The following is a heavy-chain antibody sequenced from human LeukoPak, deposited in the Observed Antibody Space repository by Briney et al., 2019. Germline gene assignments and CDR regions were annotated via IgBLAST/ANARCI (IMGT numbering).Heavy chain of an antibody. J-gene: IGHJ5*02. CDR3: ARLPELRYFDWPPISHGFDP. D-gene: IGHD3-9*01. CDR2: IYYSGST. CDR1: GGSISSSSYY. V-gene: IGHV4-39*01. Sequence: SETLSLTCTVSGGSISSSSYYWGWIRQPPGKGLEWIGSIYYSGSTYYNPSLKSRVTISVDTSKNQFSLKLSSVTAADTAVYYCARLPELRYFDWPPISHGFDPWGQGTLVTVSS.